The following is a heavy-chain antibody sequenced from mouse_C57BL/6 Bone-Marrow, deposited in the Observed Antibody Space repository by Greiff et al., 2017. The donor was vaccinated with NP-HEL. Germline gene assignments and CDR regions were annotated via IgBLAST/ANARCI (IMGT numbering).Heavy chain of an antibody. D-gene: IGHD1-1*01. CDR1: GYTFTDYY. Sequence: VQLQQSGPELVKPGASVKISCKASGYTFTDYYMNWVKQSHGKSLEWIGDINPNNGGTSYNQKFKGKATLTVDKSSSTAYMELRSLTSEDSAVYYCARKGYYGSLWYFDVWGTGTTVTVSS. V-gene: IGHV1-26*01. CDR3: ARKGYYGSLWYFDV. J-gene: IGHJ1*03. CDR2: INPNNGGT.